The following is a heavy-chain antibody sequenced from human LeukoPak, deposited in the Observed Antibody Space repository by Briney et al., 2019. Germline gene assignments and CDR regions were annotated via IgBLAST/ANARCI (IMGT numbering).Heavy chain of an antibody. D-gene: IGHD3-3*01. CDR1: GYTFTSYY. V-gene: IGHV1-46*03. CDR3: ARGSITIFGVVIIKADNWFDP. Sequence: ASAKVSCKASGYTFTSYYMHWVRQAPGQGLEWMGIINPSGGSTSYAQKFQGRVTMTRDTSTSTVYMELSSLRSEDTAVYYCARGSITIFGVVIIKADNWFDPWGQGTLVTVST. J-gene: IGHJ5*02. CDR2: INPSGGST.